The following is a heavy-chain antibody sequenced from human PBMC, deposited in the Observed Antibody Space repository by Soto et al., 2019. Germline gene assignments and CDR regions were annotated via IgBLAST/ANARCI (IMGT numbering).Heavy chain of an antibody. D-gene: IGHD6-19*01. CDR1: GCSISSYF. CDR3: ARAGGLGAVAVDY. V-gene: IGHV4-59*12. CDR2: IYYSGST. J-gene: IGHJ4*02. Sequence: PSETLSLTRTVSGCSISSYFWSWIRQPPGKRLEWIGYIYYSGSTNYNPSLKSRVTISVDTSKNQFSLKLSSVTAADTAVYYCARAGGLGAVAVDYWGQGTLVTVSS.